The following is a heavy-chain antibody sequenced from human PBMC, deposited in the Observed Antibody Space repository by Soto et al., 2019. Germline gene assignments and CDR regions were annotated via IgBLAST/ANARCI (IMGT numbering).Heavy chain of an antibody. CDR2: IYYSGRT. D-gene: IGHD3-10*01. V-gene: IGHV4-39*01. CDR1: GGSISRSSYY. CDR3: ESPDDDGSGSYDY. Sequence: QLQLQESGPGLVKPSETLSLTCTVSGGSISRSSYYWGWIRQPPGKGLECIGSIYYSGRTYYNPSLDSRVTRAGATAKNQCSLKLSSGTAADTAVYYFESPDDDGSGSYDYWGQGTLFTVSS. J-gene: IGHJ4*02.